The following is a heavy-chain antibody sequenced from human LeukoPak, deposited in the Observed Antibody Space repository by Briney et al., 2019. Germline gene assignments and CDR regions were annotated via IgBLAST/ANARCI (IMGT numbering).Heavy chain of an antibody. Sequence: SETLSLTCAVYGGSFSGYYWSWIRQPPGKGLEWIGEINHSGSTNYNPSLKSRVTISVDTSKNQFSLKLSPVTAADTAVYYCAGDPGFSAFDIWGQGAVVTVSS. V-gene: IGHV4-34*01. CDR2: INHSGST. CDR1: GGSFSGYY. J-gene: IGHJ3*02. CDR3: AGDPGFSAFDI.